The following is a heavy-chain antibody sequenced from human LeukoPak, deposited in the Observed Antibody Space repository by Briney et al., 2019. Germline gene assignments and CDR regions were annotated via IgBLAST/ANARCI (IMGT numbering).Heavy chain of an antibody. V-gene: IGHV3-7*01. Sequence: GGSLRLSCAASGFTFSNYAMSWVRQAPGKGLEWVANIKGDGNKQYYVGSVKGRFTISRDNAKNSLYLQMYSLTAEDTAVYYCARDGDHSCGDYWGQGTLVTVSS. D-gene: IGHD2-2*01. CDR1: GFTFSNYA. CDR3: ARDGDHSCGDY. CDR2: IKGDGNKQ. J-gene: IGHJ4*02.